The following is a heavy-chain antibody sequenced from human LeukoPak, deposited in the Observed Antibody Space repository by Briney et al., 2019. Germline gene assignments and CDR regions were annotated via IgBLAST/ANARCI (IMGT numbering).Heavy chain of an antibody. J-gene: IGHJ4*02. Sequence: ASVKVSCKASGYTFGAYYMHWVRQAPGQGLEWMGWINPNSGGTNYAQKFQGRVTMTRDTSITTACVELSSLRSDDTAVYYCASRHSTSWFYYWGQGTLVTVSS. D-gene: IGHD6-13*01. CDR3: ASRHSTSWFYY. V-gene: IGHV1-2*02. CDR1: GYTFGAYY. CDR2: INPNSGGT.